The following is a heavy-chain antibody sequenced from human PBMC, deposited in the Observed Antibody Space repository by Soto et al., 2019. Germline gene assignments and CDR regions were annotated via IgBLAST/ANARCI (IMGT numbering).Heavy chain of an antibody. J-gene: IGHJ6*02. CDR3: ARDLVATIYPYYYYGMDV. CDR1: GYTFTSYV. V-gene: IGHV1-3*01. Sequence: ASVKVSCKASGYTFTSYVMHWVRQAPGQRLEWMGWINAGNGNTKYSQKFQGRVTITRDTSASTAYMELSSLRSEDTAVYYCARDLVATIYPYYYYGMDVWGQGTTVTVSS. D-gene: IGHD5-12*01. CDR2: INAGNGNT.